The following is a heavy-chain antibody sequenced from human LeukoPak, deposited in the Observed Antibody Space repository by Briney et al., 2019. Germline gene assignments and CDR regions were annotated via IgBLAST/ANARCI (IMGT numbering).Heavy chain of an antibody. J-gene: IGHJ4*02. V-gene: IGHV3-53*05. CDR2: IYSGGTT. Sequence: AGGSLRLSCAVSGFTVSGNYMSWVRQAPGKGLEWVSLIYSGGTTYYADSVKGRFTISRDNSRNTLYLQMTSLKTEGTAVYFCARGGYYNILTGFRARILGFDYWGQGTLVTVSS. CDR3: ARGGYYNILTGFRARILGFDY. CDR1: GFTVSGNY. D-gene: IGHD3-9*01.